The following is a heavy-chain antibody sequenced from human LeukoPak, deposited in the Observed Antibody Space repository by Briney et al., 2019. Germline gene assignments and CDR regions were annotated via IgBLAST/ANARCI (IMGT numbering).Heavy chain of an antibody. CDR1: GFTFSSYA. J-gene: IGHJ5*02. V-gene: IGHV3-23*01. CDR2: ISGSGGST. CDR3: AAHRDGYSVSEFDP. D-gene: IGHD5-18*01. Sequence: PGGSLRLSCAASGFTFSSYAMSWVRQAPGKGLEWVSAISGSGGSTYYADSVKGRFTISRDNSKNTLYLQMSSLRAEDTAVYYCAAHRDGYSVSEFDPWGQGTLVTVSS.